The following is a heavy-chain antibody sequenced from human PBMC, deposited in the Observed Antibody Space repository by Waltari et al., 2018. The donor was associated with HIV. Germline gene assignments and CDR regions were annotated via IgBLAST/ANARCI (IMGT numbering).Heavy chain of an antibody. V-gene: IGHV4-39*01. D-gene: IGHD2-21*02. CDR3: ARLEGLRGGDLIDS. CDR2: IYYSGST. J-gene: IGHJ4*02. Sequence: QLQLQESGPGLVKPSETLSLTCTVSGGSIRSTYHYWGWIRQPPGKGLEWIGSIYYSGSTYYNPSLKSRVTISVDTSKNQFSLKLSSVTAADTAVYYCARLEGLRGGDLIDSWGQGTLVTVSS. CDR1: GGSIRSTYHY.